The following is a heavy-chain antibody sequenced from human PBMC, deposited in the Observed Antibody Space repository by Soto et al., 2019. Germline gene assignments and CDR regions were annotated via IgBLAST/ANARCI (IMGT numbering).Heavy chain of an antibody. Sequence: HGGSLRLSCATSGLTFSNYAMSWVRQAPGGGLEWVSSMSGSSSTTYYADSVKGRFTISRDRSKNTLYLQMSSLRAEDTALYYCAKNQERELPRVIDFWGQGTLVTVSS. D-gene: IGHD1-7*01. V-gene: IGHV3-23*01. CDR2: MSGSSSTT. CDR3: AKNQERELPRVIDF. J-gene: IGHJ4*02. CDR1: GLTFSNYA.